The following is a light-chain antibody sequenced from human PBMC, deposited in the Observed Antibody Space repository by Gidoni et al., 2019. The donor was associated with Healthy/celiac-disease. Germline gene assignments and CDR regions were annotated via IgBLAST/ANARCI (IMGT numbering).Light chain of an antibody. CDR3: QQYNSYPYT. V-gene: IGKV1-5*01. CDR2: DAS. CDR1: QSISSW. J-gene: IGKJ2*01. Sequence: QMIKSPSTLSSSLGDRGTITCRASQSISSWLAWYQQKPGQAPKLLIYDASSWESGVPSRFSGSGSGTEFTLTISSLQPDDFATYYCQQYNSYPYTFGQGTKLEIK.